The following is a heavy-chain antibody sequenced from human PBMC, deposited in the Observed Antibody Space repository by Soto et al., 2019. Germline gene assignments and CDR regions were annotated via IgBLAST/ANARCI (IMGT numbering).Heavy chain of an antibody. CDR2: IKSKTDGGTT. Sequence: EVQLVESGGGLVKPGGSLRLSCAASGFTFSNAWMSWVRQAPGKGLEWVGRIKSKTDGGTTDYAAPVKGRFTISRDDSKNTLYLQMNSLKTEDTAVYYCTTPKWALLLVDAFDIWGQGTMVTVSS. CDR3: TTPKWALLLVDAFDI. V-gene: IGHV3-15*01. J-gene: IGHJ3*02. D-gene: IGHD1-26*01. CDR1: GFTFSNAW.